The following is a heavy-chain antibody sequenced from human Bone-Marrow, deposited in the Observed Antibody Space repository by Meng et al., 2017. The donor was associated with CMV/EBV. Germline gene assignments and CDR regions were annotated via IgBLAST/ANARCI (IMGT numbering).Heavy chain of an antibody. J-gene: IGHJ4*02. V-gene: IGHV1-18*01. D-gene: IGHD2-2*01. Sequence: HVWLVQSGAEVKKPGASVKVSCKASGYTFTRYGISWVRQAPGQGLEWMGWISAYNGNTNYAQKLQGRVTMTTDTSTSTAYMELRSLRSDDTAVYYCARDRGPYQLLIHFDYWGQGTLVTVSS. CDR2: ISAYNGNT. CDR1: GYTFTRYG. CDR3: ARDRGPYQLLIHFDY.